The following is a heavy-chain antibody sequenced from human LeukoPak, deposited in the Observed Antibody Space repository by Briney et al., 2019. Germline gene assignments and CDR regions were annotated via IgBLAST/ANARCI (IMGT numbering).Heavy chain of an antibody. Sequence: PSETLSLTCTVSGGSISSGGYYWNWIRQPPGEGLEWIGRIFDTGSTDYNPSLKSRVTISVDTSKNQFSMKLTSVTAADTAVYYCARGGTATYYNGDVWGQGTTVTVSS. CDR2: IFDTGST. V-gene: IGHV4-61*08. CDR1: GGSISSGGYY. CDR3: ARGGTATYYNGDV. D-gene: IGHD2-15*01. J-gene: IGHJ6*02.